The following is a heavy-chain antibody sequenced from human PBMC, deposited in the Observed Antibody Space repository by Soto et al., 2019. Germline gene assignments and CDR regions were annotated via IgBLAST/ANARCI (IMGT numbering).Heavy chain of an antibody. CDR1: GVTFSTYW. J-gene: IGHJ6*02. V-gene: IGHV3-74*01. CDR2: IKSDGTDT. Sequence: LRLSCVATGVTFSTYWIYWVRQGPGKGLEWVSRIKSDGTDTAYADSVKGRFTISRDNAKNTLYLQMSRLRAEDTALYFCAGGYVAYFGMDAWGQGTTVTVSS. D-gene: IGHD3-22*01. CDR3: AGGYVAYFGMDA.